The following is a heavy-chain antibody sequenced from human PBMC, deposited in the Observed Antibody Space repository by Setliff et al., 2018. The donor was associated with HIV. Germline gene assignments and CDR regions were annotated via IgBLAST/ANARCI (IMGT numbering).Heavy chain of an antibody. CDR2: IRSDSTII. Sequence: GGSLRLSCAASGFTFSSYHMNWVRQAPGKGLEWVSYIRSDSTIIYYADSVKGRFTVSRDNVKNSLYLQMNSLRAEDTAIYYCARDNNRGGAVDYWGQGTLVTVSS. D-gene: IGHD3-16*01. CDR3: ARDNNRGGAVDY. J-gene: IGHJ4*02. CDR1: GFTFSSYH. V-gene: IGHV3-48*01.